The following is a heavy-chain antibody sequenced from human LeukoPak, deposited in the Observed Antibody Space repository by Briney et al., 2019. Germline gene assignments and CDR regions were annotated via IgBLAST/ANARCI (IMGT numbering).Heavy chain of an antibody. Sequence: SETLSLTCAVYGGSFSGYYWSWIRQPPGKGLEWIGEINHSGSTNYNPSLKSRVTISVGTSKNQFSLKLSSVTAADTAVYYCAREQDYGDFPHYFDYWGQGTLVTVSS. J-gene: IGHJ4*02. CDR1: GGSFSGYY. V-gene: IGHV4-34*01. CDR2: INHSGST. D-gene: IGHD4-17*01. CDR3: AREQDYGDFPHYFDY.